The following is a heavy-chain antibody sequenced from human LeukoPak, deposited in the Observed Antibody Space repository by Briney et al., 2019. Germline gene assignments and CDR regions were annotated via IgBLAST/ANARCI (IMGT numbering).Heavy chain of an antibody. J-gene: IGHJ4*02. CDR2: IIPIFGTA. V-gene: IGHV1-69*13. CDR1: GGTFSSYA. CDR3: ARGGYYYGSGSYSDFDY. D-gene: IGHD3-10*01. Sequence: SVKVSCKASGGTFSSYAISWVRQAPGQGLEWMGGIIPIFGTANYAQKFQGRVTITADESTSTAYMELSSLRSEDTAVYYCARGGYYYGSGSYSDFDYWGQGTLVTVSS.